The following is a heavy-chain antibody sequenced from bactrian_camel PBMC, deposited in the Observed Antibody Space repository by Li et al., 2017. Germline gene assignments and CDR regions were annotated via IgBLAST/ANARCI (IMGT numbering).Heavy chain of an antibody. CDR1: GETDKTRN. Sequence: VQLVESGGDSVQAGGSLRLSCAVSGETDKTRNMAWLRQAPGKEREGVAAIYTGGDRTYYADSVKGRFAMSRDHAKTTVYLQMNSLKPEDTGIYYCAADSAALVLGAPEADDFTYWGQGTQVTVS. V-gene: IGHV3S40*01. J-gene: IGHJ4*01. CDR3: AADSAALVLGAPEADDFTY. D-gene: IGHD1*01. CDR2: IYTGGDRT.